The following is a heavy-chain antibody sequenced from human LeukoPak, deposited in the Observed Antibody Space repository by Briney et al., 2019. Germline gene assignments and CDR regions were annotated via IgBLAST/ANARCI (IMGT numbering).Heavy chain of an antibody. J-gene: IGHJ5*02. CDR3: ARAPYYDILTGYYNWFDP. V-gene: IGHV1-3*01. Sequence: ASVKVSCKASGYTFTSYAMHWVRQAPGQRLEWMGWINAGDGNTKYSQKFQGRVTITRDTSASTAYMELSSLRSEDTAVYYCARAPYYDILTGYYNWFDPWGQGTLVSVSS. D-gene: IGHD3-9*01. CDR1: GYTFTSYA. CDR2: INAGDGNT.